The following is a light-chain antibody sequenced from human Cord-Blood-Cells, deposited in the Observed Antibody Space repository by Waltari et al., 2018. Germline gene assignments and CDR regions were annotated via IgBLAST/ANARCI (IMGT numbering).Light chain of an antibody. CDR3: CSYAGSSTWV. CDR1: SRDVGRYTL. V-gene: IGLV2-23*01. Sequence: QSALTQPASVSGSPGQSITISCTGTSRDVGRYTLSSWYQHHPGKDPKLMIYEGSKLPSGVSNRFSGSKSGNTASRTISGLQAEDEADYYCCSYAGSSTWVFGGGTKLTVL. CDR2: EGS. J-gene: IGLJ3*02.